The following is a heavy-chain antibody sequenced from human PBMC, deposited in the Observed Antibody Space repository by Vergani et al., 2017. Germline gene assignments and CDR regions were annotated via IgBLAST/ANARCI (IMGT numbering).Heavy chain of an antibody. CDR2: IHYSENT. D-gene: IGHD3-9*01. J-gene: IGHJ4*02. V-gene: IGHV4-59*08. CDR3: ARTESFILRYFHWAL. CDR1: FDSIRNLY. Sequence: QVQLQESGPGLVKSSETLSLTCSVSFDSIRNLYCNWIRQPPGKGLEWIGSIHYSENTNYNPSLKTRVTISVDTSKNQFSLEVTSVTAADTAIYFCARTESFILRYFHWALWGQGILVTVSS.